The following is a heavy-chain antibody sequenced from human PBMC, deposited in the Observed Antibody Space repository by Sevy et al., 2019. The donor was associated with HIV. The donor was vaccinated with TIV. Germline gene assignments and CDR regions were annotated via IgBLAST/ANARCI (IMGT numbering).Heavy chain of an antibody. D-gene: IGHD4-17*01. CDR3: ARDLPPSATTVAHFDY. CDR1: GFMFSSYD. CDR2: ISSTGSTL. J-gene: IGHJ4*02. Sequence: GGSLRLSCAASGFMFSSYDMNWVRQAPGKGLEWVSYISSTGSTLNDADSVRARFTISRDNAKNSVFLQMNSLRAEDTASYYCARDLPPSATTVAHFDYWGQRSLVTVSS. V-gene: IGHV3-48*03.